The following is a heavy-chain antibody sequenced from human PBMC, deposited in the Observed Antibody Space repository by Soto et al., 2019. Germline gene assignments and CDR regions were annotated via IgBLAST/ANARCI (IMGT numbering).Heavy chain of an antibody. D-gene: IGHD1-20*01. CDR2: FYSGGST. CDR1: GFTVSSKY. J-gene: IGHJ4*02. Sequence: GRFLRLSCAASGFTVSSKYMSLVRQAPGKGLEWVSVFYSGGSTYYADSVKGRFTISRDNSKNTLYLQMNSLRAEDTSVYYCTGEGGIGYFDYWGQGTLVTVSS. CDR3: TGEGGIGYFDY. V-gene: IGHV3-66*01.